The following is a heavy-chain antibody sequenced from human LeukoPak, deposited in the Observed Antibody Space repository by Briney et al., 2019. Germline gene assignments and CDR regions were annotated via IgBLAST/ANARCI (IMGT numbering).Heavy chain of an antibody. CDR2: ISGSGSST. D-gene: IGHD2-15*01. Sequence: GGSLRLSCAASGFTFSNSGMSWVRQAPGMGLEWVSAISGSGSSTYYADSVKGRFTISRDNPKNTLYLQMSGLGADDTAVYYCAKDGTPGDYWGQGTRVTVSS. CDR3: AKDGTPGDY. V-gene: IGHV3-23*01. CDR1: GFTFSNSG. J-gene: IGHJ4*02.